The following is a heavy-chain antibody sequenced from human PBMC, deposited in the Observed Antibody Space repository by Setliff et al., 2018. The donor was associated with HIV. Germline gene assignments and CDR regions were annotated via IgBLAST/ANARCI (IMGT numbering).Heavy chain of an antibody. CDR3: ARSRKDTYYYDSSGYFDAFDI. CDR2: IYTSGST. D-gene: IGHD3-22*01. V-gene: IGHV4-4*08. J-gene: IGHJ3*02. Sequence: SETLSLTCTVSGGSISSYYWSWIRQPPGKGLEWIGHIYTSGSTNCNPSLKSRVTISVDTSKNQFSLKLSSVTAADTAVYYCARSRKDTYYYDSSGYFDAFDIWGQGTMVTVSS. CDR1: GGSISSYY.